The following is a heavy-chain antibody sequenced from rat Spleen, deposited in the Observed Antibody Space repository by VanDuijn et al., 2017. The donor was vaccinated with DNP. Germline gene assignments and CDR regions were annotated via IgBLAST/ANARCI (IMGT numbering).Heavy chain of an antibody. J-gene: IGHJ3*01. V-gene: IGHV2-32*01. Sequence: QVRLKESGPGLVQPSQTLSLTCTVSGFSLTSFHVHWVRQPPGKGLEWIAAISSGGSTYYNSALKSRLSISRDTSKSQVFLKMNSLQTEDTATYYCARSPETSYIYFPWAYWGQGTLVTVSS. CDR3: ARSPETSYIYFPWAY. CDR1: GFSLTSFH. D-gene: IGHD1-2*01. CDR2: ISSGGST.